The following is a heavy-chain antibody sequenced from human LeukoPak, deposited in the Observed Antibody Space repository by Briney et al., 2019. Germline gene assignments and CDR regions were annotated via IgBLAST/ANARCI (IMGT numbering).Heavy chain of an antibody. D-gene: IGHD4-17*01. CDR1: GFTFSSYA. J-gene: IGHJ4*02. CDR2: ISYDGSNK. Sequence: GRSLRLSCAASGFTFSSYAMSWVRQAPGKGLEWVAVISYDGSNKYYADSVKGRFTISRDNSKNTLYLQMNSLRAEDTAVYYCAEAPTVGPFNYWGQGTLVTVSS. CDR3: AEAPTVGPFNY. V-gene: IGHV3-30-3*01.